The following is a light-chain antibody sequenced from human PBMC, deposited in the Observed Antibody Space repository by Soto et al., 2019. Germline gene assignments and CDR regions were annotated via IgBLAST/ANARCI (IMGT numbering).Light chain of an antibody. V-gene: IGLV2-14*01. CDR1: SSDVGGHNY. J-gene: IGLJ1*01. CDR2: EVS. CDR3: SSYTSSSTYV. Sequence: QSVLTQPASVSGSPGQSITIYCTGTSSDVGGHNYVSWYQQHPGRAPKLMIYEVSNRPSGVSNRFSGSKSGNTASLTISGLQPEDEADYYCSSYTSSSTYVFGTGTKVTVL.